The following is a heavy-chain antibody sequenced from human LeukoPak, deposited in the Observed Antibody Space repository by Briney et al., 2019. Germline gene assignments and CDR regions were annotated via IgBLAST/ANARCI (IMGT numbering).Heavy chain of an antibody. D-gene: IGHD3-16*02. CDR1: GFTFSSYA. V-gene: IGHV3-66*01. CDR2: IYSGGST. J-gene: IGHJ4*02. CDR3: ARGLTSYDYVWGSYRGDSFDY. Sequence: PGGSLRLSCAASGFTFSSYAMSWVRQAPGKGLEWVSVIYSGGSTYYADSVKGRFTISRDNSKNTLYLQMNSLRAEDTAVYYCARGLTSYDYVWGSYRGDSFDYWGQGTLVTVSS.